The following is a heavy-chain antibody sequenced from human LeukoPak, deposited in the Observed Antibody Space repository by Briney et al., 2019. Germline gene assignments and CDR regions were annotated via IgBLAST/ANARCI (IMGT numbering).Heavy chain of an antibody. V-gene: IGHV3-23*01. J-gene: IGHJ4*02. CDR2: INDGGRTT. D-gene: IGHD3-9*01. Sequence: PGGSTRLSCAASGFTFNTYAMNWVRQAPGKGLEWVSTINDGGRTTYYADSVKGRFTISRDNSKNTVYLQMNNLRAEDTALYYCTNQPILAGSIDSWGQGTLVTVSS. CDR3: TNQPILAGSIDS. CDR1: GFTFNTYA.